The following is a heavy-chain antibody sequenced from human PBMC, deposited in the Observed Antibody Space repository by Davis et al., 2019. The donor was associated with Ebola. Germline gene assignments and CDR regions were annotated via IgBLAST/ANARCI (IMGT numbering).Heavy chain of an antibody. CDR2: ISTRGFTI. CDR3: ARESAATRIDS. CDR1: GFTFSGYD. D-gene: IGHD2-15*01. V-gene: IGHV3-48*03. Sequence: GESLKISCGASGFTFSGYDMNWVRQAPGKGLEWVSCISTRGFTIYYADSVKGRFTISRDNAKNSVYLQMDRLTPDDTGVYYCARESAATRIDSWGQGTLVTVSS. J-gene: IGHJ4*02.